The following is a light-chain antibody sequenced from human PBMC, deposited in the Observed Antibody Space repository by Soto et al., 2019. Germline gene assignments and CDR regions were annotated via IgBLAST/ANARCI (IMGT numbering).Light chain of an antibody. V-gene: IGKV3D-15*02. CDR2: GAS. J-gene: IGKJ1*01. Sequence: IVMTQSPATLSVSPGERATLSWRASQSVSILLAWYQKKPGQAPRLLIYGASTRATGIPARFSGSGSGTELTLTISILHPEYSAVYYCQQYGSSPTWTFGQGTNVYIK. CDR1: QSVSIL. CDR3: QQYGSSPTWT.